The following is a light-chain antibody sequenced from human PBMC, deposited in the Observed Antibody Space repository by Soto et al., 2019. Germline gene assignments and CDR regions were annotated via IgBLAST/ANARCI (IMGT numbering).Light chain of an antibody. J-gene: IGKJ4*01. V-gene: IGKV3-15*01. CDR1: QTVSNSN. CDR2: GAS. CDR3: QQYSDWPLT. Sequence: EIVLTQSPATLSLSPGERATLSCRASQTVSNSNLAWYQQKPGQAPRLLIYGASTWATGIPTRFSGSGSGTEFTLTIRNLQSEDFAVYYCQQYSDWPLTFGGGTKVEI.